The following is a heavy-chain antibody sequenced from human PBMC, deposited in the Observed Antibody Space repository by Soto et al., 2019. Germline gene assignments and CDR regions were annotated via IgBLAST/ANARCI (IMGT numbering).Heavy chain of an antibody. V-gene: IGHV4-38-2*01. CDR2: IHHGGSS. CDR3: ARSVERITMIVVVTGHAFDI. CDR1: GSSIGSSYY. J-gene: IGHJ3*02. D-gene: IGHD3-22*01. Sequence: SETLSLTCAVSGSSIGSSYYWGWIRQPPGKGLEWIGTIHHGGSSFYNPSLKSRVTMSVDTSENQFSLKLSSVTAADTAVYYCARSVERITMIVVVTGHAFDIWGQGTMVTVSS.